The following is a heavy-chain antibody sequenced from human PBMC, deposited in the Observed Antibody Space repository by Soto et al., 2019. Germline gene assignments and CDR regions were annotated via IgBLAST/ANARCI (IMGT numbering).Heavy chain of an antibody. Sequence: PGESLKISCKGSGYTFTNYWVAWVRQMPGKGLEWMGIIYPDDSDTRYSPSFQGQVTISADKSIDTAYLQWSSLKASDTAMYYCDRRAGSSFYRQYGFDVWGQGTTVTVSS. V-gene: IGHV5-51*01. CDR3: DRRAGSSFYRQYGFDV. J-gene: IGHJ6*02. CDR1: GYTFTNYW. CDR2: IYPDDSDT. D-gene: IGHD2-2*01.